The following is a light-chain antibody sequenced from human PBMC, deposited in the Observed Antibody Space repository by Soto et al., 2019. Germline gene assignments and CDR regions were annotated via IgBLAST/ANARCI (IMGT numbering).Light chain of an antibody. J-gene: IGKJ1*01. CDR3: QQYQNSPRT. CDR2: DTS. Sequence: EIVMTQSPATLSVSPGERATLSCRASQSVISNLAWYQQKPGQAPRLLIYDTSKRATGIPDRFSGSGSGTGFTLTISRLEPEDFAVYYCQQYQNSPRTFGQGTKVDIK. V-gene: IGKV3D-15*01. CDR1: QSVISN.